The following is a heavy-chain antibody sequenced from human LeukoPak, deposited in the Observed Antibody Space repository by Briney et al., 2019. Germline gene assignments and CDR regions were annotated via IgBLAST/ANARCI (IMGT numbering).Heavy chain of an antibody. CDR2: INHSGST. J-gene: IGHJ4*02. D-gene: IGHD3-10*01. CDR3: ARVSWYYGSGSYFY. CDR1: GGSFSGYY. V-gene: IGHV4-34*01. Sequence: PSETLSLTCAVYGGSFSGYYWSWIRQPPGKGLEWIGEINHSGSTNYNPSLKSRVTISVDTSKNQFSLKLSSVTAADTAVYYCARVSWYYGSGSYFYWGQGTLVTVSS.